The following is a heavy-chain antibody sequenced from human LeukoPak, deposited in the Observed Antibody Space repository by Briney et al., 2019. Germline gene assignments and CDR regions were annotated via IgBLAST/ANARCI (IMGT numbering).Heavy chain of an antibody. CDR2: VSAYSGNT. Sequence: ASVKVSCKASGYTFTSYGISWVRQAPGQGLEWMGWVSAYSGNTNYAQKLQGRVTMTTDTSTSTAYMELRSLRSDDTAVYYCARDQDYYYYMDVWGKGTTVTVSS. CDR3: ARDQDYYYYMDV. V-gene: IGHV1-18*01. CDR1: GYTFTSYG. J-gene: IGHJ6*03.